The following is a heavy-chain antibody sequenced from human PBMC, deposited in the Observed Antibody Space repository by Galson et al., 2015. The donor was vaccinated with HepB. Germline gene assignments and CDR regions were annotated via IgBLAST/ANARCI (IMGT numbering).Heavy chain of an antibody. J-gene: IGHJ6*03. D-gene: IGHD2-2*01. CDR1: GFTFSSYG. CDR3: AKDAYQPLGLYYYYYMDV. V-gene: IGHV3-30*18. Sequence: SLRLSCAASGFTFSSYGMHWVRQAPGKGLEWVAVISYDGSNKYYADSVKGRFTISRDNSKNTLYLQMNSLRAEDTAVYYCAKDAYQPLGLYYYYYMDVWGKGTTVTVSS. CDR2: ISYDGSNK.